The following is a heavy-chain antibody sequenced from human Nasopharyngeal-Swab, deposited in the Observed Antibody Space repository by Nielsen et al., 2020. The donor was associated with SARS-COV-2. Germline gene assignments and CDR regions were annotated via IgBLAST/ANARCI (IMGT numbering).Heavy chain of an antibody. D-gene: IGHD6-13*01. CDR2: MNPNSGNK. CDR3: ASLSPHSIGAGHYYYYMDV. CDR1: GYTFLSYD. V-gene: IGHV1-8*01. Sequence: SVKVSCKASGYTFLSYDINWLRQATGQGLEGMGWMNPNSGNKRYAQKFQGRVTMTRNTSISTAYMELSSLRSEETAVYYCASLSPHSIGAGHYYYYMDVWGKGTTVTVSS. J-gene: IGHJ6*03.